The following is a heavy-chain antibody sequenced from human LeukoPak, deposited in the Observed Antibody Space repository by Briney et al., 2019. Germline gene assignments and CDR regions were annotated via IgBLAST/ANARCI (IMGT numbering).Heavy chain of an antibody. CDR3: AGHRHGYSGYDDS. J-gene: IGHJ5*01. Sequence: SQTLSLTCTVSGGPISSGSYYWSWIRQPAGKGLEWIGHVSSSAGATYNPSLTTRVTMSVDTSKNHCSLRLNYVTAADTAVYYCAGHRHGYSGYDDSWGQGTLVTVSS. CDR1: GGPISSGSYY. D-gene: IGHD5-12*01. CDR2: VSSSAGA. V-gene: IGHV4-61*09.